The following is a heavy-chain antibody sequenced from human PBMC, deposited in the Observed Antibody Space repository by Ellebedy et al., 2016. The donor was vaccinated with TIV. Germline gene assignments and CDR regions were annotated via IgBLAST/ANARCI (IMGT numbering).Heavy chain of an antibody. V-gene: IGHV3-66*01. J-gene: IGHJ4*02. D-gene: IGHD1-14*01. CDR2: LYSGGTI. Sequence: GESLKISCAASGFIVSTNYMSWVRQAPGEGLEWVATLYSGGTILYADSVRGRFTISRDNSKNTLYLQMNNLRAEDTALYYCARGNEIPGPEPLDNWGQGTLVTVSS. CDR3: ARGNEIPGPEPLDN. CDR1: GFIVSTNY.